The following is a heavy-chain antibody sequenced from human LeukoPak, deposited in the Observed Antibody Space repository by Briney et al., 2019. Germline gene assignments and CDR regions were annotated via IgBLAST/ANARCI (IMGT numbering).Heavy chain of an antibody. J-gene: IGHJ3*02. Sequence: SETLSLTCTVSGGSISSSSYYWGWIRQPPGKGLEWIGSIYYSGSTYYNPSLKSRVTISVDTSKNQFSLKLSSVTAEDTAVYYCARDRRDGYNSVAFDIWGQGTMVTVSS. V-gene: IGHV4-39*07. CDR1: GGSISSSSYY. CDR3: ARDRRDGYNSVAFDI. CDR2: IYYSGST. D-gene: IGHD5-24*01.